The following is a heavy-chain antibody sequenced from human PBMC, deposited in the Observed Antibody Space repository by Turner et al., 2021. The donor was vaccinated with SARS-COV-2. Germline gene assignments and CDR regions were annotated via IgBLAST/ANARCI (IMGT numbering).Heavy chain of an antibody. CDR3: SRSRVSGVDDY. D-gene: IGHD3-3*01. CDR1: GGSISSSSYC. Sequence: QLQLQESGPGLVKPWEPLSLTCPVPGGSISSSSYCWGWIRQPPGKWQEWIGGVNYRGSTYYNPALKSRVTISVDTSKNQFSLKLSSVTAADTAVYYCSRSRVSGVDDYWGQGTLVAVSS. V-gene: IGHV4-39*01. CDR2: VNYRGST. J-gene: IGHJ4*02.